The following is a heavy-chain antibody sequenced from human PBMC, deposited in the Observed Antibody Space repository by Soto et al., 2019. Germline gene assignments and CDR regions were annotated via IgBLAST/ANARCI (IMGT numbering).Heavy chain of an antibody. CDR3: ARVPGSGTYYDNRIANDAFDI. Sequence: GGSLRLSCAASGFTFSNYGVHWVRQAPGRGLEWVAVIWYDGSSEYYTESVKGRFTISRDNSKNTLYLQMNSLRAEDTAVYYCARVPGSGTYYDNRIANDAFDIWGQGTMVTVSS. CDR2: IWYDGSSE. CDR1: GFTFSNYG. V-gene: IGHV3-33*01. D-gene: IGHD3-10*01. J-gene: IGHJ3*02.